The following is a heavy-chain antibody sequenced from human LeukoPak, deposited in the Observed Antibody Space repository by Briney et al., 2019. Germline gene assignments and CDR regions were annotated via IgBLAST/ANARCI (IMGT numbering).Heavy chain of an antibody. Sequence: GGSLRLSCAASGFTFDTYGMHWVRQAPGKGLEWVAVISYDGSHKYSADSVKGRFTISRDNSKNTLYLQMNSLRTEDTAVYFCSASRPHYGDYYGLDVWGHGTTVTVSS. CDR3: SASRPHYGDYYGLDV. J-gene: IGHJ6*02. D-gene: IGHD4/OR15-4a*01. CDR2: ISYDGSHK. V-gene: IGHV3-30*03. CDR1: GFTFDTYG.